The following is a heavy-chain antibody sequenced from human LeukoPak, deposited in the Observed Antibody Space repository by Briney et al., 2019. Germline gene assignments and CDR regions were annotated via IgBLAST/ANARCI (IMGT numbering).Heavy chain of an antibody. J-gene: IGHJ6*02. CDR3: ARPYSSGFYYYYGMDV. Sequence: SVKVSCKASGGTFSSYAISWVRQAPGQGLEWMGGIIPIFGTANYAQKFQGRVTITADESTSTAYMELSSLRSEDTAVYYRARPYSSGFYYYYGMDVWGQGTTVTVSS. CDR1: GGTFSSYA. V-gene: IGHV1-69*13. CDR2: IIPIFGTA. D-gene: IGHD6-19*01.